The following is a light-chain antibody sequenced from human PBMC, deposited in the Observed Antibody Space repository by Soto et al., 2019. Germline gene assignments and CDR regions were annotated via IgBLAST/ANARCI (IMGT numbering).Light chain of an antibody. CDR1: QGIDSW. CDR2: AAS. Sequence: DIQMTQSPSSVSASVGDRVTITCRASQGIDSWLAWYQQIPGKAPKLLIYAASSLHSGVPSRFSGSGSETDFTLTISSLQPEDFATYYCQQANSFPLTFGGGTKVEIK. J-gene: IGKJ4*01. V-gene: IGKV1-12*01. CDR3: QQANSFPLT.